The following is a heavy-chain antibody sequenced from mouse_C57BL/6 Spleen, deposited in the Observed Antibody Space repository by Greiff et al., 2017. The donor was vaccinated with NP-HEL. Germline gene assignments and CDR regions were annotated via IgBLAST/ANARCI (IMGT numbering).Heavy chain of an antibody. J-gene: IGHJ3*01. CDR1: GYAFSSYW. CDR3: ARDFITTVVPFAY. Sequence: VQLQQSGAELVKPGASVKISCKASGYAFSSYWMNWVKQRPGKGLEWIGQIYPGDGDTNYNGKFKGKATLTADKSSSTAYMQLSSLTSEDSAVYFCARDFITTVVPFAYWGQGTLVTVSA. D-gene: IGHD1-1*01. CDR2: IYPGDGDT. V-gene: IGHV1-80*01.